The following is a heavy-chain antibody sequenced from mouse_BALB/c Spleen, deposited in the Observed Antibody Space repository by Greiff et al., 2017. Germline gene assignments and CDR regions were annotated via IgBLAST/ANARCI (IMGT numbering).Heavy chain of an antibody. CDR3: TRGRGLRRGFAY. Sequence: LQQPGSELVRPGASVKLSCKASGYTFTSYWMHWVKQRPGQGLEWIGNIYPGSGSTNYDEKFKSKATLTVDTSSSPAYMQLSSLTSEDSAVYYCTRGRGLRRGFAYWGQGTLVTVSA. J-gene: IGHJ3*01. CDR1: GYTFTSYW. CDR2: IYPGSGST. V-gene: IGHV1S22*01. D-gene: IGHD2-4*01.